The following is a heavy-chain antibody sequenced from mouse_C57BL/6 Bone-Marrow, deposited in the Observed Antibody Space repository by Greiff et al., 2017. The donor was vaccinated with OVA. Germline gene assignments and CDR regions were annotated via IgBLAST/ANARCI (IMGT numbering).Heavy chain of an antibody. V-gene: IGHV1-55*01. CDR2: IYPGSGST. CDR3: ARGRIYDGYLYWYFDV. J-gene: IGHJ1*03. Sequence: QVQLQQPGAELVKPGASVKLSCKASGYTFTSYWITWVQQRPGQGLEWIGDIYPGSGSTNYNEKFKSKATLSVDTSSSTAYMQLSSLTSEDSAVYYGARGRIYDGYLYWYFDVWGTGTTVTVSS. D-gene: IGHD2-3*01. CDR1: GYTFTSYW.